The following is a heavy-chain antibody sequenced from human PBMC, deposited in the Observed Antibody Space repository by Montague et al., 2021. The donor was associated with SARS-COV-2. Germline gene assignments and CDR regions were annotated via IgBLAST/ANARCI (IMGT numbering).Heavy chain of an antibody. J-gene: IGHJ6*02. Sequence: CAISGDSVSSSSATWNWVRQSPPRGLEWLGRTYYRSKWYNDYAVSVRGRVTINPDTSKNQFSLQLNSVTPEDTAIYYCTSGREGNYNVMDVWGQGTTVTVS. V-gene: IGHV6-1*01. CDR1: GDSVSSSSAT. CDR2: TYYRSKWYN. D-gene: IGHD1-1*01. CDR3: TSGREGNYNVMDV.